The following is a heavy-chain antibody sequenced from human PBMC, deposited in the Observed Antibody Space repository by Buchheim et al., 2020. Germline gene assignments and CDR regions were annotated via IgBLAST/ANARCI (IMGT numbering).Heavy chain of an antibody. Sequence: EVQLVESGGGVVKPGGSLRLSCAASGFIFATYTMNWVRQAPGKGLEWVATINVGADYIAYADSVKGRFTVSRDNAKNSPFLQMDSLSAEDTAIYYCARHMSTSTVVRFFDSWGQGTL. J-gene: IGHJ5*01. D-gene: IGHD3-16*01. CDR3: ARHMSTSTVVRFFDS. V-gene: IGHV3-21*01. CDR1: GFIFATYT. CDR2: INVGADYI.